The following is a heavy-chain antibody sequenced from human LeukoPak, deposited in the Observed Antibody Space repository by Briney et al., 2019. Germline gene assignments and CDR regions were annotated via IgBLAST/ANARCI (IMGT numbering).Heavy chain of an antibody. D-gene: IGHD4-23*01. V-gene: IGHV1-18*01. CDR3: ARDQGSNTYYYYMDV. J-gene: IGHJ6*03. Sequence: ASVKVSCKASGYTFTSYGISWVRQAPGQGLEWMGWISAYNGNTNYAQKLQGRVTMTTDTSTSKGYMELRSLRSDDTAVYYCARDQGSNTYYYYMDVWGKGTTVTVSS. CDR2: ISAYNGNT. CDR1: GYTFTSYG.